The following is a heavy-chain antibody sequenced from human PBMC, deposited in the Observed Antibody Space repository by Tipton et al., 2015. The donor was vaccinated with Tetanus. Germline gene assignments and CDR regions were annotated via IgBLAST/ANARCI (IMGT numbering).Heavy chain of an antibody. D-gene: IGHD2-8*02. CDR2: VYYTGDT. V-gene: IGHV4-59*01. J-gene: IGHJ1*01. CDR1: GGSSSSFY. CDR3: AGVTAQRTELYFEH. Sequence: LRLSCAVYGGSSSSFYWSWIRQPPGGGLEWVGYVYYTGDTNYNPSLKSRVTISMDRSENQISLKMTSVTAADTAVYYCAGVTAQRTELYFEHWGQGTQVTVSS.